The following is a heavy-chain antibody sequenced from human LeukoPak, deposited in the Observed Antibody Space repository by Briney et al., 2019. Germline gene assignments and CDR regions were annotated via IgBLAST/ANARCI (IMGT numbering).Heavy chain of an antibody. CDR2: ISYDGSNK. J-gene: IGHJ6*02. CDR1: GFTFSSYG. V-gene: IGHV3-30*18. D-gene: IGHD2-8*01. Sequence: PGGSLRLSCAASGFTFSSYGMHWLRQAPGKGLEWVAVISYDGSNKYYADSVKGRFTISRDNSKNTLYLQMNSLRAEDTAVYYCAKDRCTNGVCYDGMDVWGQGTTVTVSS. CDR3: AKDRCTNGVCYDGMDV.